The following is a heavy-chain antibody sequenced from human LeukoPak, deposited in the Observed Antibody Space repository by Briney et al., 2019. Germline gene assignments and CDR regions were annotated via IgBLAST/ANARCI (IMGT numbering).Heavy chain of an antibody. CDR2: ISGSGGST. CDR3: AKGGLRYFDWLLSVLFYDY. CDR1: GFAFSSYA. V-gene: IGHV3-23*01. D-gene: IGHD3-9*01. Sequence: GGSLRLSCAASGFAFSSYAMSWVRQAPGKGLEWVSAISGSGGSTYYADSVKGRFTISRDNSKNTLYLQMNSLRAEDTAVYYCAKGGLRYFDWLLSVLFYDYWGQGTLVTVSS. J-gene: IGHJ4*02.